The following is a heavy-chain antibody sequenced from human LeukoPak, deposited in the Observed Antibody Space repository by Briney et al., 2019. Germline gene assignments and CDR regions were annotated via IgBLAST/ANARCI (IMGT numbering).Heavy chain of an antibody. V-gene: IGHV3-33*01. J-gene: IGHJ4*02. CDR1: EFTFTTYG. CDR3: ARDWKTNSFDY. D-gene: IGHD1-1*01. CDR2: IYYDGSNI. Sequence: GGSRRLSCAASEFTFTTYGMHWVRQAPGKGLEWVAFIYYDGSNIYYADYVKGRFTISRDISKNTLYLQIDSRRAEDTAIYYFARDWKTNSFDYWGQGTLVTVSS.